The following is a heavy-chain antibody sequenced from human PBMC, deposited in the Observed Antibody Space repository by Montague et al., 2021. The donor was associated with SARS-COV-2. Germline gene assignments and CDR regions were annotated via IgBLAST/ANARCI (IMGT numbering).Heavy chain of an antibody. CDR1: GGSFSRYS. CDR3: ARQELRPHKPIKKEFYYYGLDI. V-gene: IGHV4-34*01. D-gene: IGHD1-7*01. Sequence: SETLSLTCAVDGGSFSRYSYNWVRQAPGKGLEWIGEITNSGSVNXQPSLNNRVTISVDPSKSQVSLRLTSVTVADTAIYFCARQELRPHKPIKKEFYYYGLDIWGQGTTVTVS. CDR2: ITNSGSV. J-gene: IGHJ6*02.